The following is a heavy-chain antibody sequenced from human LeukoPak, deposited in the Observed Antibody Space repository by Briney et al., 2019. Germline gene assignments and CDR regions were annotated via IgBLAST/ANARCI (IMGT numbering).Heavy chain of an antibody. Sequence: SETLSLTCTVSGGSISSSSYYWGWIRQPPGKGLEWIGSIYYSGSTYYNPSLKSRVTISVDTSKNQFSLRLHSVTAADTAVYYCARDRSYYSDTGTDYWGQGALVTVSS. V-gene: IGHV4-39*07. CDR1: GGSISSSSYY. D-gene: IGHD3-22*01. J-gene: IGHJ4*02. CDR2: IYYSGST. CDR3: ARDRSYYSDTGTDY.